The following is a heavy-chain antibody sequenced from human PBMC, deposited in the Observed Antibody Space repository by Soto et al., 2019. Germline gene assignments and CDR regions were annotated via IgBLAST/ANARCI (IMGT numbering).Heavy chain of an antibody. V-gene: IGHV3-30-3*01. CDR1: GFTFSSYA. J-gene: IGHJ3*02. CDR2: ISYDGSNK. D-gene: IGHD6-6*01. Sequence: QVQLVESGGGVVQPGRSLRLSCAASGFTFSSYAMHWVRQAPGKGLEWVAVISYDGSNKYYADSVKGRFTISRDNSKNTLYLQMNSLRAEDTAVYYCAGDSLAARLAFDIWGQGTMVTVSS. CDR3: AGDSLAARLAFDI.